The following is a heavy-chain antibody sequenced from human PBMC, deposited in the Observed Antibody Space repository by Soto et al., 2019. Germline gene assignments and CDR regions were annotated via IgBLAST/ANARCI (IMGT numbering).Heavy chain of an antibody. V-gene: IGHV6-1*01. D-gene: IGHD3-10*01. CDR2: TYYRSKWYN. CDR1: GDSVSSNSAA. Sequence: SQTLSLTCAISGDSVSSNSAAWNWIRQSPSRGLEWLGRTYYRSKWYNDYAVSVKSRITINPDTSKNQFSLQLNSVTPEDTAVYYCARELLWFGELLFYYYGMDVWGQGTTVTVSS. J-gene: IGHJ6*02. CDR3: ARELLWFGELLFYYYGMDV.